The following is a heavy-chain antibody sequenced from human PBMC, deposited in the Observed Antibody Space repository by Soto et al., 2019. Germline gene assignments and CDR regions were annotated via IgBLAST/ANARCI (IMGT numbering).Heavy chain of an antibody. D-gene: IGHD3-10*01. CDR2: ISYDGSNK. CDR1: GFTFSSYA. CDR3: ARDIKITMVRGVIV. V-gene: IGHV3-30-3*01. J-gene: IGHJ4*02. Sequence: GGSLRLSCAASGFTFSSYAMHWVRQAPGKGLEWVAVISYDGSNKYYADSVKGRFTISRDNSKNTLYLQMNSLRAEDTAVYYCARDIKITMVRGVIVWGQGTLVTVSS.